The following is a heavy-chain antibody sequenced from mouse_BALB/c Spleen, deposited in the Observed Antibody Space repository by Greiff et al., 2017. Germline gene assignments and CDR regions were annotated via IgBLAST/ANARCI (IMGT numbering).Heavy chain of an antibody. Sequence: QVQLQQSGPGLVAPSQSLSITCTVSGFSLTGYGVNWVRQPPGKGLEWLGMIWGDGSTDYNSALKSRLSISKDNSKSQVFLKMNSLQTDDTARYYCARVRLPHYYAMDYWGQGTSVTVSS. J-gene: IGHJ4*01. CDR1: GFSLTGYG. CDR3: ARVRLPHYYAMDY. CDR2: IWGDGST. D-gene: IGHD1-2*01. V-gene: IGHV2-6-7*01.